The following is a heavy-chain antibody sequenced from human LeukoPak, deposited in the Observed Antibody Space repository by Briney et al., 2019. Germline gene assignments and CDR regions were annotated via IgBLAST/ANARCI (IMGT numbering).Heavy chain of an antibody. V-gene: IGHV6-1*01. Sequence: SQTLSLTCAISGDSVSSNSAAWNWIRQSPSGGLEWLGRTYYRSKWYNDYAVSVKSRITINPDTSKNQFSLQLNSVTPEDTAVYYCARVRGNYMYYFDYWGQGTLVTVSS. CDR1: GDSVSSNSAA. J-gene: IGHJ4*02. D-gene: IGHD3-10*01. CDR2: TYYRSKWYN. CDR3: ARVRGNYMYYFDY.